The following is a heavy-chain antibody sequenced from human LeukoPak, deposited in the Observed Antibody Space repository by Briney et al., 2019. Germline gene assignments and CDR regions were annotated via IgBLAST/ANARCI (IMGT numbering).Heavy chain of an antibody. V-gene: IGHV3-53*01. D-gene: IGHD5-18*01. CDR3: ASGYNFGLDY. CDR2: VYSGGNT. J-gene: IGHJ4*02. Sequence: PSGSLRLSCEVSGFTVSRNYMTWVRQAPGKGLEWVSIVYSGGNTYYADSVKGRFTISRDNSRNMLYLQMNSLRAEDTAVYYCASGYNFGLDYWGQGTLLTVS. CDR1: GFTVSRNY.